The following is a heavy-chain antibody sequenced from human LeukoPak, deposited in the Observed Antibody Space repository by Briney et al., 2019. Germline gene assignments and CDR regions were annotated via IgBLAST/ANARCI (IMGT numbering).Heavy chain of an antibody. J-gene: IGHJ4*02. CDR1: GFTFSSYA. V-gene: IGHV3-23*01. CDR2: ISGSGGKT. Sequence: PGGSLRLSCAASGFTFSSYAMSWVRQAPGKGLEWVSAISGSGGKTYYAVSVKGRFSISRDDSKNTVYLQMNSLRAEDTAIYYCAKGLQWELPFDYWGQGTLVTVSS. D-gene: IGHD1-26*01. CDR3: AKGLQWELPFDY.